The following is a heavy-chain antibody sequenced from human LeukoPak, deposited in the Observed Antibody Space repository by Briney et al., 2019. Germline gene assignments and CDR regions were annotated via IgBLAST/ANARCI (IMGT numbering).Heavy chain of an antibody. D-gene: IGHD3-10*01. Sequence: SETLSLTCTVSGGSISSYYWSWIRQPPGKGLEWIGYIYYSGSTNYNPSLKSRVTISVDTSKNQFSLKLSSVTAADTAVYYCVRAGDYYGSGSDPHFDYWGQGTLVTVSS. CDR3: VRAGDYYGSGSDPHFDY. CDR1: GGSISSYY. CDR2: IYYSGST. J-gene: IGHJ4*02. V-gene: IGHV4-59*01.